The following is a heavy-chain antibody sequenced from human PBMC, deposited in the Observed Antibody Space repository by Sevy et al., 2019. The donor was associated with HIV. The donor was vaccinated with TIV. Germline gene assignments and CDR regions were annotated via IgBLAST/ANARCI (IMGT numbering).Heavy chain of an antibody. Sequence: SETLSLTCTVSGGSISSYYWSWIRQPAGKGLEWIGRIHSGGSTNQNPSLKSRVTMSIETSKNQFSLKLTFVTAADTAVYYCAGGGVWNYCGGDCYSQDCWGQGTLVTVSS. CDR3: AGGGVWNYCGGDCYSQDC. V-gene: IGHV4-4*07. D-gene: IGHD2-21*02. J-gene: IGHJ4*02. CDR2: IHSGGST. CDR1: GGSISSYY.